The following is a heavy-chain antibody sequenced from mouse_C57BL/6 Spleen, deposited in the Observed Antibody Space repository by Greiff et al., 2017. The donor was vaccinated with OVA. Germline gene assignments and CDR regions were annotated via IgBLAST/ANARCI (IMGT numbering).Heavy chain of an antibody. V-gene: IGHV14-2*01. Sequence: VQLQQSGAELVKPGASVKLSCTASGFNIKDYYMHWVKQRTEQGLEWIGRIDHEDGETKYAPKFQGKGTITADTSSNAAYLQLSSLTSEDTAVYYCAAVPNWDVEGFADWGQGTLVTVSA. D-gene: IGHD4-1*01. CDR1: GFNIKDYY. J-gene: IGHJ3*01. CDR2: IDHEDGET. CDR3: AAVPNWDVEGFAD.